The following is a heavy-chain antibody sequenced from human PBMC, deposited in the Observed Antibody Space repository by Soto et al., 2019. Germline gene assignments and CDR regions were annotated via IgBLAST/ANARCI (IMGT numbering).Heavy chain of an antibody. V-gene: IGHV1-69*12. J-gene: IGHJ6*02. CDR2: IIPIFGTA. CDR1: GGTFSSYA. D-gene: IGHD3-10*01. CDR3: ARGFLHGPYYYYGMDV. Sequence: QVQLVQSGAEVKKPGSSVKVSCKASGGTFSSYAISWVRQAPGQGLEWMGGIIPIFGTANYAQKFQGRVTITADESTSTADMELSSLRSEDTAVYYCARGFLHGPYYYYGMDVWGQGTTVTVSS.